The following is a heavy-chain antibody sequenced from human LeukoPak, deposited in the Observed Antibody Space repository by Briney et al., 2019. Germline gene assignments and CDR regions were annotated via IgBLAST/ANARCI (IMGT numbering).Heavy chain of an antibody. Sequence: PSETLSLTCTVSGGSISSSSYYWGWIRQPPGKGLEWIGRIYYSGSTYYNPSLKSRVTISVDTSKNQFSLKLSSVTAADTAVYYCARRALHAGIAAAPQDYYYMDVWGKGTTVTISS. CDR3: ARRALHAGIAAAPQDYYYMDV. CDR1: GGSISSSSYY. V-gene: IGHV4-39*01. CDR2: IYYSGST. J-gene: IGHJ6*03. D-gene: IGHD6-13*01.